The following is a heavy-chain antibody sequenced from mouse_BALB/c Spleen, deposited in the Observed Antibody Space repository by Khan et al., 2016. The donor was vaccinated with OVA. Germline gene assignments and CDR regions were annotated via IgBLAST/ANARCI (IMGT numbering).Heavy chain of an antibody. CDR3: TRDGNYAHWYFDV. D-gene: IGHD2-1*01. CDR2: INSGSTYT. J-gene: IGHJ1*01. V-gene: IGHV5-6-4*01. CDR1: GFSFTTYT. Sequence: EVELVESGGGLVRPGGSLKLSCAASGFSFTTYTMSWVRQTPAKRLEWVATINSGSTYTYYPDSVKGRFTISRDNAKTTLYLQMTSMKSEDTAMYYCTRDGNYAHWYFDVWGAGTTVTVSS.